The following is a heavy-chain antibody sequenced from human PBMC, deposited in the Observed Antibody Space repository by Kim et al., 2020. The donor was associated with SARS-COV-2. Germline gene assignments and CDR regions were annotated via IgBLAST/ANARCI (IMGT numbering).Heavy chain of an antibody. CDR3: AREAEGYSSSWYFDY. V-gene: IGHV4-59*01. J-gene: IGHJ4*02. D-gene: IGHD6-13*01. CDR2: IYYSGST. Sequence: SETLSLTCTVSGGSISSYYWSWIRQPPGKGLEWIGYIYYSGSTNYNPSLKSRVTISVDTSKNQFSLKLSSVTAADTAVYYCAREAEGYSSSWYFDYWGQG. CDR1: GGSISSYY.